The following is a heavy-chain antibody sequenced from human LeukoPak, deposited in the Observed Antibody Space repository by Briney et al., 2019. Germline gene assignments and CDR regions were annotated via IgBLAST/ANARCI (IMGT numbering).Heavy chain of an antibody. V-gene: IGHV3-7*03. CDR2: IREERGQE. Sequence: PGGSLRLSCVASGLTVSNHWMSWVRQAPGKGLEWVANIREERGQEYYVDSVKGRFTISKNSAKNSLYLQMNTLRVEDTAMYYCASLDTAKQPLANYWGQGTLVTVSS. CDR1: GLTVSNHW. J-gene: IGHJ4*02. D-gene: IGHD5-18*01. CDR3: ASLDTAKQPLANY.